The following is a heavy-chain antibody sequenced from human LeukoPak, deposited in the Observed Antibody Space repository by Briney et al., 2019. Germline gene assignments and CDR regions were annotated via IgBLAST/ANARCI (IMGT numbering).Heavy chain of an antibody. Sequence: PGGSLRLSCAASGFTFSSYGMYWVRQAPGKGLEWVAVISYDGSNKYYADSVKGRFTISRDNSKNTLYLQMNSLRAEDTAVYYCARDGCSSTSCPVNYYYYYYGMDVWGQGTTVTVSS. D-gene: IGHD2-2*01. CDR2: ISYDGSNK. J-gene: IGHJ6*02. CDR3: ARDGCSSTSCPVNYYYYYYGMDV. CDR1: GFTFSSYG. V-gene: IGHV3-30*03.